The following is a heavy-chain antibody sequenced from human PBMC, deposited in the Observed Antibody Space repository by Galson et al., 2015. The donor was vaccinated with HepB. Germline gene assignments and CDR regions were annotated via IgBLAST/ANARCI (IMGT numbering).Heavy chain of an antibody. CDR3: ARDSGRYPFDD. J-gene: IGHJ4*02. V-gene: IGHV3-74*01. Sequence: SLRLSCAASGFTFDHYWIHWVRQAPGKGLMWVSRINADGSDTGYADSAEGRFTISRDNAKSVLYLQMDSLTVADTAVYYCARDSGRYPFDDCGQGTLVTVSS. D-gene: IGHD1-26*01. CDR2: INADGSDT. CDR1: GFTFDHYW.